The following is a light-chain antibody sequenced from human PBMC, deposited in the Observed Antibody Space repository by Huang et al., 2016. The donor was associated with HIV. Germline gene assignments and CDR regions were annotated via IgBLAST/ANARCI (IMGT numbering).Light chain of an antibody. CDR1: QPISTF. CDR3: QHYGSSSWT. V-gene: IGKV3-20*01. Sequence: DIVLTQSPGTLSLSPGQRVTLSCRASQPISTFLAWFQQKPGQAPRLLIYDTSTRATGIPDRFSGSGSGTDFALTIRRLDPEDFAVYYCQHYGSSSWTFGQGTKVEV. J-gene: IGKJ1*01. CDR2: DTS.